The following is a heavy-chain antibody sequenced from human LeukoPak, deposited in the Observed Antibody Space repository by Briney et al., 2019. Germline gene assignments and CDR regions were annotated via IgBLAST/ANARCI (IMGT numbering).Heavy chain of an antibody. Sequence: ASVKVSCKASGYTFTSYGISWVRQAPGQGLEWMGWISTYNGDTNYARHLQGRVTMTTDASTTTAYMELRSLRSDDTAVYYCARDRSLAVAGTGHLHYWGQGTLFTASS. J-gene: IGHJ4*02. CDR3: ARDRSLAVAGTGHLHY. CDR1: GYTFTSYG. V-gene: IGHV1-18*01. D-gene: IGHD6-19*01. CDR2: ISTYNGDT.